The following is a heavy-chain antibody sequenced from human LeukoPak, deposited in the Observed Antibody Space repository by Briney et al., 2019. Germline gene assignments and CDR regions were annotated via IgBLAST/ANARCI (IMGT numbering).Heavy chain of an antibody. CDR2: IRYDGSNK. V-gene: IGHV3-30*02. Sequence: GGSLRLSCAASGFTFSTYGMHWVRQAPGKGLEGVAFIRYDGSNKYYADSVKGRFTISRDNSKNTLNLQMNSLRAEDTAVYYCAEERDSGWLPDYWGQGTLVTVSS. CDR1: GFTFSTYG. J-gene: IGHJ4*02. D-gene: IGHD6-19*01. CDR3: AEERDSGWLPDY.